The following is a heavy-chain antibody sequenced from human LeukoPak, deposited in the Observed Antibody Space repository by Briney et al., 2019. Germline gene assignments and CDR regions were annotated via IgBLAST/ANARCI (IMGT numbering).Heavy chain of an antibody. CDR3: ARVPGRDGYNYQYYFDY. D-gene: IGHD5-24*01. J-gene: IGHJ4*02. Sequence: SVKVSCMASGGTFSSYAISWVRQAPGQGLEWMGGIIPIFGTANYAQKFQGRVTITADESTSTAYMELSSLRSEDTAVYYCARVPGRDGYNYQYYFDYWGQGTLVTVSS. V-gene: IGHV1-69*13. CDR1: GGTFSSYA. CDR2: IIPIFGTA.